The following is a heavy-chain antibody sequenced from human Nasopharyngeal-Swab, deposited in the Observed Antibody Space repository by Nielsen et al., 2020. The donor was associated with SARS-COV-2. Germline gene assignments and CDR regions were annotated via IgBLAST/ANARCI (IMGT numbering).Heavy chain of an antibody. J-gene: IGHJ5*02. D-gene: IGHD3-10*01. Sequence: WIRQPPGKGLEWVAVIWYDGSSKYYADSVKGRFTISRDNSKNTLYLQMNSLRAEDTAVYYCARDYYGSGKGWFDPWGQGTLVTVSS. V-gene: IGHV3-33*01. CDR2: IWYDGSSK. CDR3: ARDYYGSGKGWFDP.